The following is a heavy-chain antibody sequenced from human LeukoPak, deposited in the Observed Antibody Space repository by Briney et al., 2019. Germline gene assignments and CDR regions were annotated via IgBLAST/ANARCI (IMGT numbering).Heavy chain of an antibody. J-gene: IGHJ4*02. D-gene: IGHD3-3*01. CDR2: IYPGDSDT. CDR3: ARQNDFRLDY. CDR1: GYTFSSYW. Sequence: PGESLRISCKESGYTFSSYWIGWVRQMPGKGLEWMGIIYPGDSDTRYSPSLQGQVTISVDTSIGTAYLQWSSLKASDTAIYYCARQNDFRLDYWGQGTLVTVSS. V-gene: IGHV5-51*01.